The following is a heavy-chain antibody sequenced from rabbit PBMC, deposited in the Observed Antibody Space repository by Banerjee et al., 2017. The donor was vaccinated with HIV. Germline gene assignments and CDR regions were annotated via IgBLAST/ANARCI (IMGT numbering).Heavy chain of an antibody. J-gene: IGHJ4*01. Sequence: QEQLVESGGGLVQPEGSLTLTCKASGFDFSSNAMCWVRQAPGKGPEWIAYIYNGDGSTYYASWAKGRFTISKTSSTTVTLQMTGLTAADTATYFCARDNVGYGYALFNLWGQGTLVTVS. CDR3: ARDNVGYGYALFNL. V-gene: IGHV1S47*01. D-gene: IGHD6-1*01. CDR1: GFDFSSNA. CDR2: IYNGDGST.